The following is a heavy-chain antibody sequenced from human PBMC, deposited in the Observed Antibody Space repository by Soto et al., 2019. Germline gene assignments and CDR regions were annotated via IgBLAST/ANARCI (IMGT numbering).Heavy chain of an antibody. D-gene: IGHD7-27*01. CDR2: IKQDGSEK. CDR1: GLTFSSYW. Sequence: GGSLRLSCAASGLTFSSYWMSWVRQAPGKGLEWVANIKQDGSEKYYVDSVKGRFTISRDNAKNSLYLQMNSLRAEDTAVYYCARAGVGIICLRGKGTRVIASS. J-gene: IGHJ4*02. V-gene: IGHV3-7*03. CDR3: ARAGVGIICL.